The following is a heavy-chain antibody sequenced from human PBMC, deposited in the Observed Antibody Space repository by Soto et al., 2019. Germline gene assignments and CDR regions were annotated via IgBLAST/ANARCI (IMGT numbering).Heavy chain of an antibody. V-gene: IGHV1-8*01. Sequence: QVHLVQSGAEVKKPGASVKVSCKASGYTFTSSDINWVRQATGQGLEWMGWMNPNNGNVGYAQKLQGRVTMTRNTSITTADMELSNLRSEDTAVYYCARGPYGDYYGGLDYWGQGTLVTVSS. CDR3: ARGPYGDYYGGLDY. CDR1: GYTFTSSD. J-gene: IGHJ4*02. D-gene: IGHD4-17*01. CDR2: MNPNNGNV.